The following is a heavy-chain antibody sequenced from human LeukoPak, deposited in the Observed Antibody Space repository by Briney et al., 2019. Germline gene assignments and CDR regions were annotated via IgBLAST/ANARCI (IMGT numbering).Heavy chain of an antibody. J-gene: IGHJ5*02. Sequence: RPGGSLRLSCAASGFTFSDYYMSWVRQAPGKGLEWVSAISGSGGSTYYADSVKGRFTISRDNSKNTLYLQMNSLRAEDTAVYYCANDNGGTNWFDPWGQGTLVTVSS. V-gene: IGHV3-23*01. CDR2: ISGSGGST. CDR3: ANDNGGTNWFDP. CDR1: GFTFSDYY.